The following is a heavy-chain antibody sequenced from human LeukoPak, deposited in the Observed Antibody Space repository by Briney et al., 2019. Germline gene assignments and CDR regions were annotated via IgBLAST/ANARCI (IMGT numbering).Heavy chain of an antibody. D-gene: IGHD4-17*01. CDR3: ASGTFDDYGDYDRGDYFDH. J-gene: IGHJ4*02. CDR2: IYYSGLT. CDR1: GASISSSSSS. Sequence: TSETLSLTCTVSGASISSSSSSWSWVRQPPGKGPEWIGIIYYSGLTYDNPSLKSRVSISVDPSKNHFPLKVSSVTAAGTAVYYCASGTFDDYGDYDRGDYFDHWGQGTLVTVSS. V-gene: IGHV4-39*02.